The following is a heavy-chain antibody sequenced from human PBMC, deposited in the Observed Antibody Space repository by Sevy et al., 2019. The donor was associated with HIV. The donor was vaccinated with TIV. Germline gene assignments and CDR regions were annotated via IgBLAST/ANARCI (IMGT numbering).Heavy chain of an antibody. V-gene: IGHV1-2*02. D-gene: IGHD3-3*01. Sequence: ASVKVSCKASGYTFTDTGYYVHWVRQAPGQGLEWMGWINPKSGATNYAQKFQGRVTMTRDTSVSTANKELSRRRSDETAVYYCARESYDFWTGPVDYDYGMDVWGQGTTVTVSS. CDR3: ARESYDFWTGPVDYDYGMDV. CDR2: INPKSGAT. CDR1: GYTFTDTGYY. J-gene: IGHJ6*02.